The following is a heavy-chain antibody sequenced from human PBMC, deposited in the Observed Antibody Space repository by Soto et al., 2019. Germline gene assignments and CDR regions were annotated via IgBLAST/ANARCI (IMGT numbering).Heavy chain of an antibody. CDR3: ARASGLSTYNWFDP. J-gene: IGHJ5*02. V-gene: IGHV4-59*07. D-gene: IGHD3-10*01. Sequence: DTLSLTCTISNVCIGVFYGNWILQSPEKGLEWIGQIYFSGSTIYSPSFQSRVTLSVDSSKSQVALRLTSVTAADTDVYFCARASGLSTYNWFDPWGQGILVTVSS. CDR1: NVCIGVFY. CDR2: IYFSGST.